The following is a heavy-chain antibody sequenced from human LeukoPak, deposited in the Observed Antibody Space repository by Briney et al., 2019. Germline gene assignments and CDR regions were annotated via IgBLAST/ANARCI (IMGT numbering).Heavy chain of an antibody. Sequence: PSETLSLTCAVSGYSISSGYYWGWIRQPAGKGLEWIGRIYTSGSTNYNPSLKSRVTISVDTSKNQFSLKLSSVTAADAAVYYCARVPRSIAAVTPWGQGTLVTVSS. CDR2: IYTSGST. J-gene: IGHJ4*02. D-gene: IGHD6-13*01. V-gene: IGHV4-61*02. CDR1: GYSISSGYY. CDR3: ARVPRSIAAVTP.